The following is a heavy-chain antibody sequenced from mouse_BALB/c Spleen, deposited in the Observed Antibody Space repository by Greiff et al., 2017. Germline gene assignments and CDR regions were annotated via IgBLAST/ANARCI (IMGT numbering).Heavy chain of an antibody. D-gene: IGHD2-14*01. CDR3: AREDRYDGSGFAY. J-gene: IGHJ3*01. CDR2: ISYSGST. V-gene: IGHV3-2*02. CDR1: GYSITSDYA. Sequence: EVQLQESGPGLVKPSQSLSLTCTVTGYSITSDYAWNWIRQFPGNQLEWMGYISYSGSTSYNPSLKSRISITRDTSKNQFFLQLNSVTTEDTATYYCAREDRYDGSGFAYWGQGTLVTVSA.